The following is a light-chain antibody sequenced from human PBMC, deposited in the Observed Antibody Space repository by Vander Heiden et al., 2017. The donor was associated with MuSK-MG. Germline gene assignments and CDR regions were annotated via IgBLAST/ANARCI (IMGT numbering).Light chain of an antibody. J-gene: IGLJ3*02. CDR1: SSNIGRST. Sequence: QSVLAQPHSVSATPGQRITISCSGGSSNIGRSTVNWFQQVPGTAPKLLMYNTYQRPSGVPDRFSGSKSGASASLAISGLQSEDEADYYCAAWDDSLNGWVFGGGTKVTVL. CDR2: NTY. CDR3: AAWDDSLNGWV. V-gene: IGLV1-44*01.